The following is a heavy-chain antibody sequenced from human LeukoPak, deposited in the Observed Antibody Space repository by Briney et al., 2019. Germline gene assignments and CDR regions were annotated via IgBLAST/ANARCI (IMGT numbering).Heavy chain of an antibody. J-gene: IGHJ4*02. D-gene: IGHD2-2*02. CDR3: ARWAGYCRITNCYSAFDY. CDR2: ITPISATP. CDR1: GYSFTSYD. V-gene: IGHV1-69*13. Sequence: GASVKVSCKASGYSFTSYDINWVRQATGQGLEWMGGITPISATPSYAQKFQGRVTITADESTSTAYMELSGLRSEDTAVYYCARWAGYCRITNCYSAFDYWGQGTLVTVSS.